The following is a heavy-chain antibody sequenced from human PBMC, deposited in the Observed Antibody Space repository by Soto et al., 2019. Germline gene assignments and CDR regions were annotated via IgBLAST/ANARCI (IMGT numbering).Heavy chain of an antibody. Sequence: SGPTLVNPTQTLTLTCTFSGFSLSTSGVCVSWIRQPPGKALEWLALIDWDDDKYYSTSLKTRLTISKDTSKNQVVLTMTNMDPVDTATYYCARVGYSYGYVYYYGMDVWGQGTTVTVSS. CDR3: ARVGYSYGYVYYYGMDV. V-gene: IGHV2-70*01. CDR1: GFSLSTSGVC. D-gene: IGHD5-18*01. J-gene: IGHJ6*02. CDR2: IDWDDDK.